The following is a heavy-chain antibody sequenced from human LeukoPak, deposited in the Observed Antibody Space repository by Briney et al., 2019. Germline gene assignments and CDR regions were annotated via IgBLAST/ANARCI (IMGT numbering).Heavy chain of an antibody. Sequence: GGSLRLSCAASGFTFSSYEMNWVRQAPGKGLEWVSYISSSGSTIYYADSVKGRFTISRDNAKNSLYLQMNSLRAEDTAVYYCARSQSSGSYFFDYWGQGTLVTVSS. V-gene: IGHV3-48*03. CDR3: ARSQSSGSYFFDY. CDR1: GFTFSSYE. J-gene: IGHJ4*02. CDR2: ISSSGSTI. D-gene: IGHD1-26*01.